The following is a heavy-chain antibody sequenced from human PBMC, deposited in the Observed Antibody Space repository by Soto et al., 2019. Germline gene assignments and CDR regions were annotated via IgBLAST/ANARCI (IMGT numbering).Heavy chain of an antibody. J-gene: IGHJ4*02. CDR1: GGSISSRTSY. CDR3: EREGGGGVDC. CDR2: IYYGGDS. Sequence: QVQLQESGPGLVKPSQTLSLTCTVSGGSISSRTSYWSWIRQHPGKGLEWIGYIYYGGDSFYNPSLKSRVTIAIDPTENRSSLMLNCVTAADTAAYFGEREGGGGVDCWGQGTLVTVAS. V-gene: IGHV4-31*03. D-gene: IGHD3-16*01.